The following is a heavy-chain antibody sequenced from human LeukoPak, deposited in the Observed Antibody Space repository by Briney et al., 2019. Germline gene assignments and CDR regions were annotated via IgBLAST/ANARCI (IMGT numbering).Heavy chain of an antibody. CDR2: IYYSGSS. CDR3: ARNRDGYNSFDH. V-gene: IGHV4-31*03. Sequence: SETLSLTCTVSGGSINNGGYYWSWIRQHPGKGLEWIGYIYYSGSSYYNPSLRSRVTISVDTSKNHFSLKLSSVTAADTAVYYCARNRDGYNSFDHWGQGTLVTVSS. D-gene: IGHD5-24*01. J-gene: IGHJ4*02. CDR1: GGSINNGGYY.